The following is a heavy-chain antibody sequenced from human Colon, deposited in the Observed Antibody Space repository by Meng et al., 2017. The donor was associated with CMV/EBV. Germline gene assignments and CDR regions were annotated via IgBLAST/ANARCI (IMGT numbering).Heavy chain of an antibody. Sequence: SGDSIGGGNYCWSWIRQPPGKGLEWIGYIYYHGTTAYSPSLKGRVTISVDTSQNQFSLKLRSVTAADTAVYYCVRGPQGKQFSWFDPWGQGTLVTVSS. V-gene: IGHV4-30-2*01. CDR1: GDSIGGGNYC. CDR3: VRGPQGKQFSWFDP. J-gene: IGHJ5*02. D-gene: IGHD5-24*01. CDR2: IYYHGTT.